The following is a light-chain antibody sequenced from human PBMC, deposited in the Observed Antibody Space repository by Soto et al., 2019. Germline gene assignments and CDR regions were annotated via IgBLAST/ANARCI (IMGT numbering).Light chain of an antibody. Sequence: DIVMTQSPLSLPVTPGAPASTSCRSIQSLLHSIGYNYVDWYLQMPGQAPKLLSCMGSNRASGVPDRFSGSGSGTDFTLTISRVEAEDFGVYYCMQTLQSPWTFGQGTKVDTK. CDR1: QSLLHSIGYNY. V-gene: IGKV2-28*01. CDR2: MGS. J-gene: IGKJ1*01. CDR3: MQTLQSPWT.